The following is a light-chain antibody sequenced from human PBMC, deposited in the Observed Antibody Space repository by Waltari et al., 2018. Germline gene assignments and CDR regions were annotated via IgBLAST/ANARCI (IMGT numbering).Light chain of an antibody. CDR1: PGISSA. Sequence: AIQLTQSPSSLSASVGDRVALTCRASPGISSALVWYHEKAGKAPELLIYDASTLESGVPSRFSGSGSGTDFTLTISSLQPEDFATYYCQQFSSYPFTFGPGTKVDIK. CDR2: DAS. CDR3: QQFSSYPFT. V-gene: IGKV1-13*02. J-gene: IGKJ3*01.